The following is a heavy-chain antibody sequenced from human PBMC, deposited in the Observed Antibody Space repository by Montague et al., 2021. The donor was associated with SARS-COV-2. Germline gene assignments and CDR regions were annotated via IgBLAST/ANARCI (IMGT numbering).Heavy chain of an antibody. J-gene: IGHJ6*02. CDR2: TYYRSKWYN. D-gene: IGHD5-12*01. CDR3: ARQPLGYDFVYYYYGMDV. V-gene: IGHV6-1*01. Sequence: CAISGDSVSSNSAAWNWIRQSPSRGLEWLGRTYYRSKWYNDYAVSVKSRITINPDTSKNQFPLQLNSVTPEDTAEYYCARQPLGYDFVYYYYGMDVWGQGTPVTVSS. CDR1: GDSVSSNSAA.